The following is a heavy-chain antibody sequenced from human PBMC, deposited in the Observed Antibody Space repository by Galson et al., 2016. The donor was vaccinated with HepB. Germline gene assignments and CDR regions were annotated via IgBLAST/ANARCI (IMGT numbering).Heavy chain of an antibody. J-gene: IGHJ5*02. CDR2: ISSGAI. D-gene: IGHD6-19*01. V-gene: IGHV3-48*04. CDR3: AREGSGSVAGPRWFDP. Sequence: SLRLSCAASGFTFSSYSMNWVRQAPGKGLEWVSYISSGAIYYSDSVKGRFTISRDNAKNSLYLQMNSLRAEDTAVYYCAREGSGSVAGPRWFDPWGQGTLVTVSS. CDR1: GFTFSSYS.